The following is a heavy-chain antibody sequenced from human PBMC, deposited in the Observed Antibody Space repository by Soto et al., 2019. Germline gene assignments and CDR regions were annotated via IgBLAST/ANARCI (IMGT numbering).Heavy chain of an antibody. CDR2: VSSVGGST. Sequence: EVQLLESGGGLVQPGGSLRLSCTASGFTFSNYAMTWVRQAPGTGLEWVSGVSSVGGSTYYADSVKGRFTISRYNSKNTLYLQMSSLRAEDTAIYYCAKDRRSDSSSLYYWGQGTLVTVSS. CDR1: GFTFSNYA. CDR3: AKDRRSDSSSLYY. V-gene: IGHV3-23*01. D-gene: IGHD6-13*01. J-gene: IGHJ4*02.